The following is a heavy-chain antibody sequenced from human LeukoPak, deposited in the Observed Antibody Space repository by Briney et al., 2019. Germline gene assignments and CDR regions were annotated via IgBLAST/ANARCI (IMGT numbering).Heavy chain of an antibody. CDR3: ARDKPATPTYYYYYYGMDV. CDR1: GYTFTSYY. D-gene: IGHD1-14*01. J-gene: IGHJ6*02. Sequence: GAPVKVSCKASGYTFTSYYMHWVRQAPGQGLEWMGIINPSGGSTSYAQKFQGRVTMTRDTSTSTVYMELSSLRSEDTAVYYCARDKPATPTYYYYYYGMDVWGQGTTVTVSS. CDR2: INPSGGST. V-gene: IGHV1-46*01.